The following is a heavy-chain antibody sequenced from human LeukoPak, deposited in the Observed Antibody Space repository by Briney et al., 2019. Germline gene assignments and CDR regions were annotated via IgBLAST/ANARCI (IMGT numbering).Heavy chain of an antibody. CDR1: GFTFSSYS. D-gene: IGHD5-24*01. Sequence: GGSLRLSCAASGFTFSSYSMNWVRQAPGKGLEWVSSISSSSSYIYYADSVKSRFTISRDNAKNSLYLQMNSLRAEDTAVYYCARDRVKEAGYNYFSRYYYYGMDVWGQGTTVTVSS. CDR2: ISSSSSYI. CDR3: ARDRVKEAGYNYFSRYYYYGMDV. J-gene: IGHJ6*02. V-gene: IGHV3-21*01.